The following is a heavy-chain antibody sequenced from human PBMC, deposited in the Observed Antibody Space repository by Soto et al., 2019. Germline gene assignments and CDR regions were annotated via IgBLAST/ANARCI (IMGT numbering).Heavy chain of an antibody. CDR2: ISYDGSNI. CDR3: AKEGKDYYYGMDV. CDR1: GFTFSSYG. J-gene: IGHJ6*02. V-gene: IGHV3-30*18. Sequence: GVSLRLSCAASGFTFSSYGMHWARLAPGKGLACVAVISYDGSNIYYAYSVKGRFTISRDNSKNTLYLQMNSLRAEDTAVYYCAKEGKDYYYGMDVWGQGTTVTVSS.